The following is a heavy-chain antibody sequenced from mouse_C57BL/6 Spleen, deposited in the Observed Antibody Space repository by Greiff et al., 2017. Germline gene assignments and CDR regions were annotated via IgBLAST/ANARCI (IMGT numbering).Heavy chain of an antibody. CDR1: GYTFTSYW. CDR3: ARWGYYGSRGAMDY. J-gene: IGHJ4*01. D-gene: IGHD1-1*01. Sequence: QVQLQQPGAELVRPGSSVKLSCKASGYTFTSYWMHWVKQRPIQGLEWIGNIDPSDSETHYNQKFKDKATLTVDKSSSTAYMQLSSLTSEDSAVYYCARWGYYGSRGAMDYWGQGTSVTVSS. V-gene: IGHV1-52*01. CDR2: IDPSDSET.